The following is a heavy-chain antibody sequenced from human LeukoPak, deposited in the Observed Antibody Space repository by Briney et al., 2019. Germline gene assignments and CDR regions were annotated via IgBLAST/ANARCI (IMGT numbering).Heavy chain of an antibody. J-gene: IGHJ5*02. V-gene: IGHV3-21*01. CDR3: ARDWSEYCSDTSCHSVNWFDP. CDR1: GFTFSSYS. D-gene: IGHD2-2*02. CDR2: ISTSSSYI. Sequence: GGSLRLSCAASGFTFSSYSMNWVRQSPGRGLEWVSSISTSSSYIYYADSVKGRFTISRDNANNSLYLQMNSLRAEDSAVYYCARDWSEYCSDTSCHSVNWFDPWGQGTLVTVSS.